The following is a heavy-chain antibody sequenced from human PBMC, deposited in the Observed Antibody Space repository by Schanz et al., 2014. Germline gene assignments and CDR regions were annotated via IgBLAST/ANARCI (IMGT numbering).Heavy chain of an antibody. Sequence: QLQLQESGPGLVKPSETLSLTCTVSGGSISSSSYFWGWIRQPPGKGLEWIGSIYNSGSTYYNPSLKSRVTISVATSKNQSSRKLSSVTAADTAVYYCGRHPHYYGSGSGFDPWGQGTLVTVSS. CDR3: GRHPHYYGSGSGFDP. V-gene: IGHV4-39*01. CDR1: GGSISSSSYF. J-gene: IGHJ5*02. D-gene: IGHD3-10*01. CDR2: IYNSGST.